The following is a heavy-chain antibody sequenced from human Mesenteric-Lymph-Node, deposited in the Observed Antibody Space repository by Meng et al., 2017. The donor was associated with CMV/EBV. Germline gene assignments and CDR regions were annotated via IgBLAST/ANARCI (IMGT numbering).Heavy chain of an antibody. CDR1: GGSISSSNW. J-gene: IGHJ4*02. V-gene: IGHV4-4*02. D-gene: IGHD3-3*01. Sequence: SETLSLTCAVSGGSISSSNWWSWVRQPPGKGLEWIGEIYHSGSTNYNPSLKSRVTISVDKSKNQFSLKLSSVTAADTAVYYCAKDYYDFWSGLPRTFYYFDYWGQGTLVTVSS. CDR2: IYHSGST. CDR3: AKDYYDFWSGLPRTFYYFDY.